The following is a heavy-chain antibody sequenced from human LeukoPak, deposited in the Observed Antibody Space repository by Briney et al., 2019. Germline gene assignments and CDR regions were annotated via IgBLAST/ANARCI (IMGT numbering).Heavy chain of an antibody. CDR2: INPSGGST. V-gene: IGHV1-46*01. J-gene: IGHJ4*02. CDR3: ARDHGAASSYFHFDY. CDR1: GYTFTSYY. Sequence: ASVKVSCKASGYTFTSYYMHWVRQAPGQGLKWMGIINPSGGSTSYAQKFQGRVTMTRDTSTSTVYMELSSLRSEDTAVYYCARDHGAASSYFHFDYWGQGTLVTVSS. D-gene: IGHD3-9*01.